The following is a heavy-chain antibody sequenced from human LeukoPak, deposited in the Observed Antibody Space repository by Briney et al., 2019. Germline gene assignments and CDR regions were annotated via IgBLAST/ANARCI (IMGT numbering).Heavy chain of an antibody. J-gene: IGHJ6*03. Sequence: AGSLRLSCAASGFTFSNYAMSWVRQAPGKGLEWVSTFSFNGVTTYYADSAKGRFTISRDNSKNTVYLQMNNLRAEDTAVYYCAKGGYSSGRYFYYYVDVWGEGTAVTVSS. CDR1: GFTFSNYA. D-gene: IGHD5-18*01. CDR2: FSFNGVTT. V-gene: IGHV3-23*01. CDR3: AKGGYSSGRYFYYYVDV.